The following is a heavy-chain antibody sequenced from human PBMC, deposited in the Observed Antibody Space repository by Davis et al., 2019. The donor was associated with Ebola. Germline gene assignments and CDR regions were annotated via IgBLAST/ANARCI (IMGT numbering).Heavy chain of an antibody. CDR3: ARGGMITFGGVLRY. V-gene: IGHV1-46*01. CDR1: GYTFTSYY. Sequence: ASVKVSCKASGYTFTSYYMHWVRQAPGQGLEWMGIINPSGGSTTYVQKLQGRVTMTTDTSTSTAYMELRSLRSDDTAVYYCARGGMITFGGVLRYWGQGTLVTVSS. D-gene: IGHD3-16*01. J-gene: IGHJ4*02. CDR2: INPSGGST.